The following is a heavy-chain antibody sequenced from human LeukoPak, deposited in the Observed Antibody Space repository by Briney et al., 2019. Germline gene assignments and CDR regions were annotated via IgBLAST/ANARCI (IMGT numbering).Heavy chain of an antibody. CDR1: GGSISSYY. D-gene: IGHD1-26*01. CDR3: ARDGGMGATLRSTNWFDP. V-gene: IGHV4-59*12. Sequence: PSESLSLTCTVSGGSISSYYWSWIRQPPGKGLEWIGYIYYSGSTNYNPSLKSRVTISVDTSKNQFSLKLSSVTAADTAVYYCARDGGMGATLRSTNWFDPWGQGTLVTVSS. CDR2: IYYSGST. J-gene: IGHJ5*02.